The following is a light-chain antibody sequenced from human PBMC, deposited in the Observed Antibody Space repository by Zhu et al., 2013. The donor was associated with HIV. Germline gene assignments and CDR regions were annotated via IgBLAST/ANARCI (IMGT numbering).Light chain of an antibody. J-gene: IGKJ4*01. CDR2: TAS. Sequence: DIQMTQSPSSVSSSVGDNITISCRASQSISSHLNWYQQKPQKAPKLLIYTASHLQTGVPSRFSGSGSGTDFTLIISSLQPEDFATYYCQQSSSSSLTFGGGTKVEIK. CDR3: QQSSSSSLT. V-gene: IGKV1-39*01. CDR1: QSISSH.